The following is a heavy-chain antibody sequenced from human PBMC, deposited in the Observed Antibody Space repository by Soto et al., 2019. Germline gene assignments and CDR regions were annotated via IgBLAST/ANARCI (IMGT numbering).Heavy chain of an antibody. D-gene: IGHD1-1*01. CDR2: ISHDGGIK. V-gene: IGHV3-30*19. Sequence: QVQLVESGGGVVQPGRSLRLSCAASGFTFSSYGMHWVRQAPGKGLEWVAVISHDGGIKHYADSVKGRFTISRDNSKNTLYLQMNSLRDEDTAVYHCATEHDALDVWGQGTTVTVAS. CDR3: ATEHDALDV. J-gene: IGHJ6*02. CDR1: GFTFSSYG.